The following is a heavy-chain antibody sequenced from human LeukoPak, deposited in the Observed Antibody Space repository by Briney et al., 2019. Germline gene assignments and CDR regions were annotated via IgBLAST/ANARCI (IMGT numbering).Heavy chain of an antibody. V-gene: IGHV3-30*02. CDR2: IRYDGNNK. D-gene: IGHD1-14*01. CDR1: GFTFSSYG. CDR3: VKDNPLDY. Sequence: GGSLRLSCAASGFTFSSYGMHWVRQAPGKGLEWVAFIRYDGNNKLYADSMKGRFTISRDNSKNTLYLHINSLRAEDTAVYYCVKDNPLDYWGQGTLVIVSS. J-gene: IGHJ4*02.